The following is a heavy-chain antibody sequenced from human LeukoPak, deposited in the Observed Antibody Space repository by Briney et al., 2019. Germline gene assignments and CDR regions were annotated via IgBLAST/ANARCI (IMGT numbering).Heavy chain of an antibody. CDR3: AKAGGATKGSNYFDYYSYINV. CDR1: GFNFEDYA. D-gene: IGHD4-11*01. Sequence: GRSLRLSCAASGFNFEDYAMHWVRQAPGKGLEWVSGISWNSGSMGYADSVRGRFTISRDNAKNSLYLQMNSLRAEDTALYYCAKAGGATKGSNYFDYYSYINVWGKGTTVTVSS. CDR2: ISWNSGSM. J-gene: IGHJ6*03. V-gene: IGHV3-9*01.